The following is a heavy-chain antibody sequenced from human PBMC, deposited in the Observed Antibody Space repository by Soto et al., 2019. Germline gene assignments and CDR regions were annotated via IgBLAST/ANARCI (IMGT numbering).Heavy chain of an antibody. Sequence: EVQLVESGGGLVKPGGSLRLSCAASGFTFSSHSMNWVRQAPGKGLEWVSSITTYSTYIYYADSVKGRFTISRDNAKNSLFLQMDSLRAEDTAVYYCATSSGYDPYFDHWGQGSLVTVSS. CDR3: ATSSGYDPYFDH. CDR1: GFTFSSHS. CDR2: ITTYSTYI. D-gene: IGHD5-12*01. V-gene: IGHV3-21*01. J-gene: IGHJ4*02.